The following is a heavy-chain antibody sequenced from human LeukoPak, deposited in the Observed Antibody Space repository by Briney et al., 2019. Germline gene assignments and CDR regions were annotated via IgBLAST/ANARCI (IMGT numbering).Heavy chain of an antibody. V-gene: IGHV3-30*18. J-gene: IGHJ4*02. CDR2: ISYDGRNK. D-gene: IGHD5-18*01. CDR1: GFTFSTYG. Sequence: PGRSLRLSCAASGFTFSTYGMHWVRQSPGKGLEWVAVISYDGRNKYYADSVKGRFTISRDNSKNTLYLQMNSLRAEDTAVYYCAKSRAGYRYGKFDYWGQGTLVTVSS. CDR3: AKSRAGYRYGKFDY.